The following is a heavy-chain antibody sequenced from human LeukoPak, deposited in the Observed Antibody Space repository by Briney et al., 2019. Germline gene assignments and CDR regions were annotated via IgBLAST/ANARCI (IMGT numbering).Heavy chain of an antibody. J-gene: IGHJ6*03. CDR2: ISGYNGNT. D-gene: IGHD3-10*01. CDR1: GYTFTSFG. V-gene: IGHV1-18*01. Sequence: ASVKVSCKTSGYTFTSFGTSWVRQAPGQGLEWMGWISGYNGNTNYAQKVQGRVTITRNTSISTAYMELSSLRPEDTAVYYCARGSYGSGSYDYYYYMDVWGKGTTVTVSS. CDR3: ARGSYGSGSYDYYYYMDV.